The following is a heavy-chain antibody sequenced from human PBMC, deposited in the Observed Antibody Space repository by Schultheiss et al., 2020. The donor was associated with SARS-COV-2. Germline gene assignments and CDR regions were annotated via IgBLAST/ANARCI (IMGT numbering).Heavy chain of an antibody. CDR1: GFTFSSYW. CDR2: IKQDGSEK. CDR3: AKEYETSPTSIDYFDY. J-gene: IGHJ4*02. D-gene: IGHD2-15*01. V-gene: IGHV3-7*01. Sequence: GESLKISCAASGFTFSSYWMSWVRQAPGKGLEWVANIKQDGSEKYYVDSVKGRFTISRDNSKNTLYLQMNSLRAEDTAVYYCAKEYETSPTSIDYFDYWGQGTLVTVSS.